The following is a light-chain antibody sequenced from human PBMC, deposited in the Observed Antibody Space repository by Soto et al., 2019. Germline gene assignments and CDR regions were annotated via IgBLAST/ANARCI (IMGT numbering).Light chain of an antibody. J-gene: IGKJ4*01. Sequence: DIQLTQSPSTLSASVGERVTITCRASQSISSWLAWYHQKPGKAPKLLISDASSLKSGVPSRVRGSGSGTEFTLTITSLYPDEFATANCQQYKSYSWLTFGGVTKVEIK. CDR3: QQYKSYSWLT. V-gene: IGKV1-5*01. CDR1: QSISSW. CDR2: DAS.